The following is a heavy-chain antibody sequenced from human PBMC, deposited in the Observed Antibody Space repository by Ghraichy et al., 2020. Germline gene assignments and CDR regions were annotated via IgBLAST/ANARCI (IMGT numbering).Heavy chain of an antibody. D-gene: IGHD6-19*01. J-gene: IGHJ3*02. Sequence: EINHSGSTNYNPSLKSRVTILVDTSKNQFSLKLSSVTAADRAVYYCARRGFDGERAVAGLTWGAFDIWG. V-gene: IGHV4-34*01. CDR2: INHSGST. CDR3: ARRGFDGERAVAGLTWGAFDI.